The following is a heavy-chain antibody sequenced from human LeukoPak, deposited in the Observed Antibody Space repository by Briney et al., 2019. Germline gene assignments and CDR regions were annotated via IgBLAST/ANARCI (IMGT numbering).Heavy chain of an antibody. Sequence: SETLSLTCTVSGGSISGSYWSWIRQPPGKGLEWIAYMYNSGSSNYNPSLKRRVTISIDTSKNQFSLKLSSLTAADTAIYYCARGIESYGDYGYWGQGILVTVSS. D-gene: IGHD4-17*01. V-gene: IGHV4-59*01. CDR3: ARGIESYGDYGY. CDR1: GGSISGSY. CDR2: MYNSGSS. J-gene: IGHJ4*02.